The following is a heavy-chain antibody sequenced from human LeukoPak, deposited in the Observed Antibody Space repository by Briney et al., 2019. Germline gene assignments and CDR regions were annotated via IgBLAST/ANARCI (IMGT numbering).Heavy chain of an antibody. J-gene: IGHJ4*02. V-gene: IGHV3-15*01. Sequence: GGSLRLSCADSGFTFSNGWMSWVRQAPGKGLEWVGRIKSKSERGTTDYAAPVKGRFTISRDGSTNTVYLHMNSLKTEDTAVYFCTSNLYCSTSSCYTLDNWGQGTLVAVSP. CDR2: IKSKSERGTT. CDR3: TSNLYCSTSSCYTLDN. CDR1: GFTFSNGW. D-gene: IGHD2-2*02.